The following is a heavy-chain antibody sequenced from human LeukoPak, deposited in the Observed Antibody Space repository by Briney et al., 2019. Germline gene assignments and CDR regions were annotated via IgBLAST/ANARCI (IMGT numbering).Heavy chain of an antibody. J-gene: IGHJ4*02. CDR2: ISYDGSNK. CDR3: AREPWLAVAGRGYYFDY. Sequence: GRSLRLSCAASGFTFSSYAMHWVRQAPGKGLEWVAVISYDGSNKYYADSVKGRFTISRDNSKNTLYLQMNSLRAEDTAVYYCAREPWLAVAGRGYYFDYWGQGTLVTVSS. D-gene: IGHD6-19*01. V-gene: IGHV3-30-3*01. CDR1: GFTFSSYA.